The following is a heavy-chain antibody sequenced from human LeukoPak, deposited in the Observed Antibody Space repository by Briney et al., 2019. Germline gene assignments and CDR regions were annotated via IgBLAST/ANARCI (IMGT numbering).Heavy chain of an antibody. V-gene: IGHV1-2*02. Sequence: GASVKVSCKASGYTFTGYYMHWVRQAPGQGLEWMGWINPNSGGTNYAQKFQGRVTMTRDTSISTAYMELSRLRSDDTAVYYCARYYYDSSGYPHNWFDPWGQGTLVTVSS. D-gene: IGHD3-22*01. CDR3: ARYYYDSSGYPHNWFDP. CDR2: INPNSGGT. CDR1: GYTFTGYY. J-gene: IGHJ5*02.